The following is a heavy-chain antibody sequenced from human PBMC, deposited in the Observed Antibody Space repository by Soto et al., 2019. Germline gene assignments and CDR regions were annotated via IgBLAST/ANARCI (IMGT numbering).Heavy chain of an antibody. CDR2: ISYDGSNK. CDR1: GFTFSSYA. CDR3: ARDQYSYGYVAHY. Sequence: QVQLVESGGGVVQPGRSLRLSCAASGFTFSSYAMHWVRQAPGKGLEWVAVISYDGSNKYYADSVKGRFTISRDNSKNTLYLQMNSLRAEDTAVYYCARDQYSYGYVAHYWGQGTLVTVSS. J-gene: IGHJ4*02. V-gene: IGHV3-30-3*01. D-gene: IGHD5-18*01.